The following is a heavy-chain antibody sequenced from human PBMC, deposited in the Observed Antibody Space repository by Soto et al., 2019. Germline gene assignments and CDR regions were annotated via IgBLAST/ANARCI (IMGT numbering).Heavy chain of an antibody. Sequence: QVQLVQSGAEVRQPASSVKVSCKNSAGSFSSYAISWVRQSPGQGLEWMGGIVPIVDTATYAQKFQGRVTITADESTSTAYMELSRLRSHDTAVYYCVRVVPIPGYPDYWGQGTLVTVSS. J-gene: IGHJ4*02. CDR2: IVPIVDTA. CDR1: AGSFSSYA. V-gene: IGHV1-69*12. D-gene: IGHD5-12*01. CDR3: VRVVPIPGYPDY.